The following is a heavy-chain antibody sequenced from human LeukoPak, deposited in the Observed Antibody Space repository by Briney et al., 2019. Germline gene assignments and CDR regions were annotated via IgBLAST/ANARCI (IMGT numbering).Heavy chain of an antibody. J-gene: IGHJ4*02. CDR1: GFTFSSYS. CDR2: ISSSSSYI. CDR3: ARDAEFEATGFDY. Sequence: GGSLRLSCAASGFTFSSYSMNWVRQAPGKGLEWVSSISSSSSYIYYADSVKGRFTISRDNAKNSLYLQMNSLRAEDTAVYYCARDAEFEATGFDYWGQGTLVTVSS. D-gene: IGHD3-10*01. V-gene: IGHV3-21*01.